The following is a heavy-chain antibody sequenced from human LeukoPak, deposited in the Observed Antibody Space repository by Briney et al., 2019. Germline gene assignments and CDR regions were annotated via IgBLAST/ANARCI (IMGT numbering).Heavy chain of an antibody. CDR1: GFTFSSYG. CDR2: IRYDGSNK. J-gene: IGHJ6*03. Sequence: GGSLRLSCAASGFTFSSYGMHWVRQAPGKGLEWVAFIRYDGSNKYYADSVKGRFTISRDNSKNTLYLHVNSLRAGDTAVYYCAKGSKLVVITRDHYMAVWGKGTTVTISS. V-gene: IGHV3-30*02. D-gene: IGHD3-22*01. CDR3: AKGSKLVVITRDHYMAV.